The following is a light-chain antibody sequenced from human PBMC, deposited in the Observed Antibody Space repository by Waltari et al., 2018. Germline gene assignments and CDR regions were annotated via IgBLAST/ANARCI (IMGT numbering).Light chain of an antibody. V-gene: IGLV1-40*01. CDR3: QSYDTSLGALV. CDR2: ANN. J-gene: IGLJ2*01. CDR1: TSNIGAGYH. Sequence: QSVLTQPPSVSAATGPRVTISCSGSTSNIGAGYHVHWYQQLPGTAPKLLIHANNGRPSAAPDLFSGANYGTSASLASTGLQPEDEADYYCQSYDTSLGALVFGGGTKLTVL.